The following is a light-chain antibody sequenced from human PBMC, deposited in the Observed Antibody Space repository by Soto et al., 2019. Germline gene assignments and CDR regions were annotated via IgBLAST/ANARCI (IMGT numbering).Light chain of an antibody. CDR3: QKYDTVPLT. Sequence: DIRMTQSPPSLSASVGDKVTITCRASQDIYNFVAWYQQKPGEAPKLLIYDASTLRSGASSRFSGSGSGTIFTLAINSLQPEDVGSYFCQKYDTVPLTFGQGTKVEV. V-gene: IGKV1-27*01. CDR1: QDIYNF. J-gene: IGKJ1*01. CDR2: DAS.